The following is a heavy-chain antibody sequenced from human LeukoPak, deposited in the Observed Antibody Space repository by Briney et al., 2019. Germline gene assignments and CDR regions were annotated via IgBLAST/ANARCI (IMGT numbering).Heavy chain of an antibody. CDR1: GFTFDDYA. D-gene: IGHD3-16*01. Sequence: GGSLRLSCAASGFTFDDYAMHWGRQAPGKGLGWVSGISWNSGSIGYADSVKGRFTISRDNAKNSLYLQMNSLRAEDTALYYCAVGAATAFYWGQGTLVTVSS. V-gene: IGHV3-9*01. CDR2: ISWNSGSI. J-gene: IGHJ4*02. CDR3: AVGAATAFY.